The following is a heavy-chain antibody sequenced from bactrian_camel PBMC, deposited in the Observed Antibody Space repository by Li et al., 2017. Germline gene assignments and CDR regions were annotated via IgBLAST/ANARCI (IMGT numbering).Heavy chain of an antibody. Sequence: QLVESGGGSVQAGGSLRLSCVASGYSYGSNCMAWFRQPPGKEREGVAAIYTGGGRIHYADSVKGRFTISLDIVKNTVYLQMNSLKPEDTAMYYCAADPGGGSWYVTPSFLYRGQGTQVTVS. D-gene: IGHD6*01. CDR2: IYTGGGRI. V-gene: IGHV3S25*01. J-gene: IGHJ4*01. CDR3: AADPGGGSWYVTPSFLY. CDR1: GYSYGSNC.